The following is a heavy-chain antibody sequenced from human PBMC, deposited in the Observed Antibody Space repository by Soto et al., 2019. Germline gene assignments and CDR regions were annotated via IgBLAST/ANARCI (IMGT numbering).Heavy chain of an antibody. D-gene: IGHD2-2*01. CDR2: THPGHSET. V-gene: IGHV5-51*01. CDR3: ARHSSTSVRALMKY. Sequence: PGESLKISCKASGYTFTNYWIGWVRQMPGRGLEWMGITHPGHSETKYSPSFEGQVTISADRSTRTAYLHWSSLKASDAATYYCARHSSTSVRALMKYWGQGTLVTVSS. CDR1: GYTFTNYW. J-gene: IGHJ4*02.